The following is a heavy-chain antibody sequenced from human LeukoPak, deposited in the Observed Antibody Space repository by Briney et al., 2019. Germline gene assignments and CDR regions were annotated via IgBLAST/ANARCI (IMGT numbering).Heavy chain of an antibody. Sequence: GSLRLSCAASGFSFSSYWMSWVRQAPGKGLEWVANIKQDGSEKYYVDSVKGRFTISRDNAKNSLYLQMNSLRAEDTAVYYCARPHYRGSGSYYTRYKAEDYYYGMDVWGQGTTVTVSS. CDR2: IKQDGSEK. D-gene: IGHD3-10*01. CDR1: GFSFSSYW. J-gene: IGHJ6*02. V-gene: IGHV3-7*01. CDR3: ARPHYRGSGSYYTRYKAEDYYYGMDV.